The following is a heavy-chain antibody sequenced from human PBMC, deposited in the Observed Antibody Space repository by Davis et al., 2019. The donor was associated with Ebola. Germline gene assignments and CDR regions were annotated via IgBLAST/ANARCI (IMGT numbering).Heavy chain of an antibody. CDR1: GFTFSSYA. CDR2: ISGSGGST. J-gene: IGHJ4*02. CDR3: ARDRDSGSYWVAYYFDY. D-gene: IGHD1-26*01. Sequence: PGGSLRLSCAASGFTFSSYAMSWVRQAPGKGLEWVSAISGSGGSTYYADSVKGRFTISRDNSKNTLYLQMNSLRDEDTAVYYCARDRDSGSYWVAYYFDYWGQGTLVTVSS. V-gene: IGHV3-23*01.